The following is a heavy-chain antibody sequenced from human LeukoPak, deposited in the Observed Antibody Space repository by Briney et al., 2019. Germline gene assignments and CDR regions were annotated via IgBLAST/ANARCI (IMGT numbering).Heavy chain of an antibody. CDR3: ASHDYGDSRSFDY. V-gene: IGHV3-23*01. CDR2: ISGSGGST. J-gene: IGHJ4*02. D-gene: IGHD4-17*01. CDR1: GFTFSSYA. Sequence: GGSLRLSCAASGFTFSSYAMSWVRQAPGKGLEWVSAISGSGGSTYYADSVKGRFTISRDNSKNTLYLQMNSLRAEDTAVYYCASHDYGDSRSFDYWGRGTLVTVSS.